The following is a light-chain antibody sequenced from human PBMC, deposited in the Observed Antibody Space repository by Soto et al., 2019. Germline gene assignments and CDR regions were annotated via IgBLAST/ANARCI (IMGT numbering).Light chain of an antibody. V-gene: IGKV3-11*01. J-gene: IGKJ2*01. CDR2: DAS. CDR3: QLRSSWPPYT. CDR1: QSVGTY. Sequence: EIVLTQSPATPSLSPGEGASLSCRASQSVGTYMAWYQHKPGQAPRLLIYDASKRATGIPARFSGSGSGTNFTFTISSLEPADFALYFCQLRSSWPPYTFAQGTKLGIK.